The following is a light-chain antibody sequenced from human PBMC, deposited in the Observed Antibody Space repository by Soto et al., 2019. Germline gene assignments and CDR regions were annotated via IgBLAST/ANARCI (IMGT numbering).Light chain of an antibody. V-gene: IGKV3-20*01. J-gene: IGKJ5*01. Sequence: EIELTQSPGTLSLSPGERATLSCRASQSVSSSYLAWYQQKPGQAPSLLIYGASSRATGIPDRFSGSGSGTDFTLTISRLEPEDFAVYYCQQYGSSPKITFGQGTRLEIK. CDR3: QQYGSSPKIT. CDR2: GAS. CDR1: QSVSSSY.